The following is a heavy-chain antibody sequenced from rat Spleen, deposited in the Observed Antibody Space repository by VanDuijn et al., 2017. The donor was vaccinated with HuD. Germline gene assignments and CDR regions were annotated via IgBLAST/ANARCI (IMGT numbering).Heavy chain of an antibody. D-gene: IGHD1-6*01. CDR3: TRDRILRSTGFDY. Sequence: EVQLVESGGGLVQPGRSLKLSCAASGFTFSDYGMAWVRQAPTKGLEWVASIGFGNDNTYYRDSVKGRFTISRDNAQNTLYLQMDSLRSEEAATYYCTRDRILRSTGFDYWGQGVMVTVSS. CDR1: GFTFSDYG. J-gene: IGHJ2*01. V-gene: IGHV5S13*01. CDR2: IGFGNDNT.